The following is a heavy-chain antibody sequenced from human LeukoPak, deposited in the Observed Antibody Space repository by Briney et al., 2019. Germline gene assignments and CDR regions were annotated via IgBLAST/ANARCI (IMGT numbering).Heavy chain of an antibody. D-gene: IGHD1-1*01. J-gene: IGHJ4*02. V-gene: IGHV1-3*01. CDR1: GYTFTSYA. CDR2: INAGNGNT. Sequence: GASVKVSCKASGYTFTSYAMHWVRQAPGQRLEWMGWINAGNGNTKYSQKFQGRVTITRDTSASTAYMELSSLRSEDTAVYYCARSRYNWNDDFWFDYWGQGTLVTVSS. CDR3: ARSRYNWNDDFWFDY.